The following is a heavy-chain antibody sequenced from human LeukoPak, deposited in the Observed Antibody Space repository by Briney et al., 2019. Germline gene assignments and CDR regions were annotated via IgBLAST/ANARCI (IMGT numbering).Heavy chain of an antibody. J-gene: IGHJ4*02. Sequence: GGSLRLSCAASGFTFSGSAMHWVRQASGKGLQWVGRIRSKANSYATAYAASVKGRFTISRDDSKNTAYLQMNSLKTEDTAVYYCTRAIVGATNWGQGTLVTVSS. V-gene: IGHV3-73*01. CDR1: GFTFSGSA. CDR2: IRSKANSYAT. CDR3: TRAIVGATN. D-gene: IGHD1-26*01.